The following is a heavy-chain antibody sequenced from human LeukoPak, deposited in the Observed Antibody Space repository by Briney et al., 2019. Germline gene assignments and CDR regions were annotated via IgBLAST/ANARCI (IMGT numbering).Heavy chain of an antibody. V-gene: IGHV1-8*01. J-gene: IGHJ4*02. CDR2: MNPNSGNT. CDR1: GYTFTSYG. CDR3: ARMGKYYYDSSGYYTPFDY. Sequence: RGASLKVSCTASGYTFTSYGMNWVRQATGQGLEWMGWMNPNSGNTCYAQKFQGRVTMTRNTSISTAYMELSSLRSEDTAVYYCARMGKYYYDSSGYYTPFDYWGQGTLVTVSS. D-gene: IGHD3-22*01.